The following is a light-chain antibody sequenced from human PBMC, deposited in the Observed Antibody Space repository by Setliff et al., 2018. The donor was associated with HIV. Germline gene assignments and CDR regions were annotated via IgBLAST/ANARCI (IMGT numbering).Light chain of an antibody. Sequence: QSVLTQPPSVSGAPGQRVTISCTGSSSNIGTGYDVHWYQQLPGTAPKLLIHDNNNRPSGVPDRFSGSKSGTSASLAITGLQAEDEADYYCQSYDSSLSGFVFGSGTKV. CDR1: SSNIGTGYD. CDR3: QSYDSSLSGFV. V-gene: IGLV1-40*01. CDR2: DNN. J-gene: IGLJ1*01.